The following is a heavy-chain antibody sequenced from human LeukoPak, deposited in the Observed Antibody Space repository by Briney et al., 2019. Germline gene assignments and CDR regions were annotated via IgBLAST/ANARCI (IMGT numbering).Heavy chain of an antibody. D-gene: IGHD3-22*01. J-gene: IGHJ4*02. CDR1: GASISSNNYY. CDR3: ARHKIPDDYYSCFDY. V-gene: IGHV4-39*01. CDR2: IYDGGSA. Sequence: SETLSLTCTVSGASISSNNYYWVWIRQPPGKGLEWIASIYDGGSAYYNPSLNSRVTISVDTSENQFSLKVRSVTAADTAVYYCARHKIPDDYYSCFDYWGQGTLVTVSS.